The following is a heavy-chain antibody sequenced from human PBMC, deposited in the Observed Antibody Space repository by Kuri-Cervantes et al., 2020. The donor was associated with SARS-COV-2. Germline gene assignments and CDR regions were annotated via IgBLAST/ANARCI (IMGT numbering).Heavy chain of an antibody. CDR1: GYTFTSYY. CDR2: INPSGGST. J-gene: IGHJ4*02. D-gene: IGHD5-12*01. V-gene: IGHV1-46*01. CDR3: ARPHGYGIYYFDY. Sequence: TVKLSCKASGYTFTSYYMHWVRQAPGQGLEWMGIINPSGGSTSYAQKFEGRVTMTRDTSTSTVYMELSSLRSEDTDVYYCARPHGYGIYYFDYWGQGTLVTVSS.